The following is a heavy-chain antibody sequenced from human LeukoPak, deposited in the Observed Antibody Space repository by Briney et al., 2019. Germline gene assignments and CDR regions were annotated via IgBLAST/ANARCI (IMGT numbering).Heavy chain of an antibody. Sequence: PGRSLRLSCAASGFTFSSYAMHWVRQAPGKGLEWVAIISYDGSNKYYADSVKGRFTISRDNSKNTLYLQTNSLRAEDTAVYYCAREIDVTISNWFDPWGQGTLVTVSS. V-gene: IGHV3-30-3*01. CDR3: AREIDVTISNWFDP. CDR1: GFTFSSYA. J-gene: IGHJ5*02. CDR2: ISYDGSNK. D-gene: IGHD3-3*01.